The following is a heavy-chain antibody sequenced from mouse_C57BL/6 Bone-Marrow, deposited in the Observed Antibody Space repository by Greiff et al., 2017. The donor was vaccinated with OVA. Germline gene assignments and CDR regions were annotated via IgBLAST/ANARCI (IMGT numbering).Heavy chain of an antibody. D-gene: IGHD2-3*01. CDR1: GYTFTSYG. CDR2: IYPRSGNT. CDR3: SRGQYDGYYPMDY. J-gene: IGHJ4*01. V-gene: IGHV1-81*01. Sequence: QVQLQQSGAELARPGASVKLSCKASGYTFTSYGIRWVKQRTGQGLEWIGEIYPRSGNTNYNEKFKGKATLTADKSSSTAYMELRSLTSEDSAVYYCSRGQYDGYYPMDYWGQGTSVTVSS.